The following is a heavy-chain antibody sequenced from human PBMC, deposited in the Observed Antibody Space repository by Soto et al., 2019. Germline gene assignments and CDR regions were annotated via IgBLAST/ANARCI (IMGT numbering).Heavy chain of an antibody. V-gene: IGHV3-48*03. D-gene: IGHD4-17*01. J-gene: IGHJ4*02. Sequence: EVQLVESGGGLVQPGGSLRLSCAASGFILSSYEVNWVRQAPGKGLEWVSYISSSGGTIYYADSVKGRFTISRDNAKNSLYLQMDSPRAEDTAVYYCARVRLGSGDIDYWGQGTLVTVSS. CDR1: GFILSSYE. CDR2: ISSSGGTI. CDR3: ARVRLGSGDIDY.